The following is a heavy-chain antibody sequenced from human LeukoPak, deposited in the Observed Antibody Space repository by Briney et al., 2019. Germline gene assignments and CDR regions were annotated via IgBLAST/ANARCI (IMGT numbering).Heavy chain of an antibody. Sequence: PSETLSLTCAVSGGSISSSNWWSWVRQPPGKGLEWIGEIYQSGSTNYNASLKSRVTISLDKSKNQFSLRLSSMTAADTAVYYCAMHGRFPDLITFDYWGQGTLVTVSS. CDR1: GGSISSSNW. D-gene: IGHD3/OR15-3a*01. J-gene: IGHJ4*02. CDR3: AMHGRFPDLITFDY. V-gene: IGHV4-4*02. CDR2: IYQSGST.